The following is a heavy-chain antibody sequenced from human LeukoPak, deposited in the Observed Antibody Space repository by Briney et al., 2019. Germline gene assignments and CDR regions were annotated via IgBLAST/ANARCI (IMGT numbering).Heavy chain of an antibody. CDR2: IISSGSYI. CDR3: AREDASSWDY. D-gene: IGHD6-13*01. V-gene: IGHV3-21*01. CDR1: GFTFSIYS. Sequence: PGGSLRLSCAASGFTFSIYSMDWVRQAPGKGLEWVSPIISSGSYIYYADSVKGRFTISRDNAKNSLYLQMNSLRAEDTAVYYCAREDASSWDYWGQGILVTVSS. J-gene: IGHJ4*02.